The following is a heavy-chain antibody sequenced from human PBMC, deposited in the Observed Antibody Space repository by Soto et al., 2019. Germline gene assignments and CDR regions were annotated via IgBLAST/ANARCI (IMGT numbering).Heavy chain of an antibody. CDR1: GYIFKNYG. Sequence: QVQLVQSGAEVQKPGATVKVSCKTSGYIFKNYGISWVRQAPGQGLEWLGWIYPKEDRANIAQNFQGRVTLTTDSPTSTAYIELRSLRFDDSAVYLCARDIDYDIDYWGQGTLVTVSS. V-gene: IGHV1-18*01. J-gene: IGHJ4*02. D-gene: IGHD4-17*01. CDR2: IYPKEDRA. CDR3: ARDIDYDIDY.